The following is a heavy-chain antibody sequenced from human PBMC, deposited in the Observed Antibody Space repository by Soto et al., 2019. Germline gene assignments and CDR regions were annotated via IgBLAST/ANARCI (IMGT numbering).Heavy chain of an antibody. Sequence: GGSLRLSCTASGFDFRSYGIHWVRQAPGRGPEWVAAASYDGSETYYADSAKGRFTVSKEISKNTAFLQMNALRHEDTAVYFCVRDSGWPILNFDSWGQGTLVTVSS. CDR1: GFDFRSYG. V-gene: IGHV3-30*03. CDR2: ASYDGSET. CDR3: VRDSGWPILNFDS. J-gene: IGHJ4*02. D-gene: IGHD3-10*01.